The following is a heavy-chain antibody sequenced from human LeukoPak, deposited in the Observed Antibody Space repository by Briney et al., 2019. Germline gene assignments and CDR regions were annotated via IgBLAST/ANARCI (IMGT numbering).Heavy chain of an antibody. D-gene: IGHD6-6*01. CDR3: ARVGRQLGQPFDY. CDR2: ISSDSNYI. CDR1: GFTFNTYS. V-gene: IGHV3-21*01. Sequence: GVSLRLFCAASGFTFNTYSMNWVRQAPGKGLDWVSSISSDSNYIFYADSVKGRFTMSRDNAKNSLFLQMNSLRAEDTAVYYCARVGRQLGQPFDYRGQGTLVSVSS. J-gene: IGHJ4*02.